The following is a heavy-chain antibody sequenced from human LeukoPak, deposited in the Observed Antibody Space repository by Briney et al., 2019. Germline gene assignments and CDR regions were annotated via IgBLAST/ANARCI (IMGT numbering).Heavy chain of an antibody. J-gene: IGHJ6*02. V-gene: IGHV5-51*01. CDR3: ARSQGGYSYGYNYYYGMDV. CDR1: GYSFTSYW. D-gene: IGHD5-18*01. Sequence: GESLKISCKGPGYSFTSYWIGWVRQMPGKGLEWMGIIYPGDSDTRYSPSFQGQVTISADKSISTAYLQWSSLKASDTAMYYCARSQGGYSYGYNYYYGMDVWGQGTTVTVSS. CDR2: IYPGDSDT.